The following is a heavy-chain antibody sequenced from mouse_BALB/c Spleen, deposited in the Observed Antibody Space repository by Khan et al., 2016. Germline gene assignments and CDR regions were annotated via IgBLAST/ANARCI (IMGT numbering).Heavy chain of an antibody. CDR1: GYTFTSYW. V-gene: IGHV1S81*02. D-gene: IGHD4-1*02. CDR2: INPSNGRT. Sequence: QVKLQQPGAELVKPGASVKLSCKASGYTFTSYWMHWVKQRPGQGLEWIGEINPSNGRTNYDEKFKTKATLTVDKSSSTAYMQLSSLTSEDSAVYYCARGGPNWDYFDYWGQGTTLTVSS. CDR3: ARGGPNWDYFDY. J-gene: IGHJ2*01.